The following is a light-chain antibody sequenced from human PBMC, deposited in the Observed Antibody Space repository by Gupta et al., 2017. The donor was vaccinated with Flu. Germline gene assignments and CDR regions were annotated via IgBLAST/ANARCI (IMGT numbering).Light chain of an antibody. J-gene: IGLJ3*02. CDR3: SSYKSSSPV. CDR2: EVT. V-gene: IGLV2-14*01. Sequence: QSALTQPASVAGCPGQPITISFTATCSEFSWYQQHPGKAPKLMIYEVTNRPSGISNRFSGSKSGNTASLTISGLQAEDEAHYFCSSYKSSSPVFGGGTKVTVL. CDR1: CSEF.